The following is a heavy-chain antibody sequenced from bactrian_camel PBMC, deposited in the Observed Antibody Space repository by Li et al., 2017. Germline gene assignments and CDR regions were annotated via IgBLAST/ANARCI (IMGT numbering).Heavy chain of an antibody. CDR1: RLTFRDFA. Sequence: VQLVESGGGLVQAGGSLRLSCTVSRLTFRDFAMGWFRQVPGKDREGVASIDSDRSTSYADSVKGRFTISRDNAKNTVYLQMNSLKPEDSAHYYCAAGKTVDGGRCPEEWWKYMYRGSGTQVTVS. CDR2: IDSDRST. J-gene: IGHJ4*01. D-gene: IGHD7*01. V-gene: IGHV3S63*01.